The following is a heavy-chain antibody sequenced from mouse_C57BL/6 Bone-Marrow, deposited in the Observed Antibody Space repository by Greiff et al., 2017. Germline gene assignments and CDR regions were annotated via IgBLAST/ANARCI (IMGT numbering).Heavy chain of an antibody. CDR1: GFTFSDFY. J-gene: IGHJ2*01. CDR2: SRNKANDYTT. V-gene: IGHV7-1*01. D-gene: IGHD1-1*01. Sequence: EVMLVESGGGLVQSGRSLRLSCATSGFTFSDFYMEWVRQAPGKGLEWIAASRNKANDYTTEYSASVKGRFIVSRDTSQSILYLQMNALRAEDTAIYYCARDDHYGEGYFDYWGQGTTLTVSS. CDR3: ARDDHYGEGYFDY.